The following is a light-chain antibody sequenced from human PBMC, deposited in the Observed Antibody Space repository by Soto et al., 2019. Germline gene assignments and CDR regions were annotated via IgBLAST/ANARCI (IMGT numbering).Light chain of an antibody. J-gene: IGKJ4*01. Sequence: DIQMTQSPSSLSASVGDRVTITCRASQSITSNLNWYQQKPGKAPNLLIYAASSLQSGVPSRFSGSGSGTDFTLTISGLQPEDFAIYYCQQSYSSPLTFGGGTKVEIK. V-gene: IGKV1-39*01. CDR1: QSITSN. CDR3: QQSYSSPLT. CDR2: AAS.